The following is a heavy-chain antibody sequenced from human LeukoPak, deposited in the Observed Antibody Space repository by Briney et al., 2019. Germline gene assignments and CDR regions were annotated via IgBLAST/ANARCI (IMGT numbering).Heavy chain of an antibody. Sequence: PSETLSLTCAVYGGSFSGYYWSWIRQPPGKGLEWIGEINHSGSTNYNPSLKSRVTISVDTSKDQFSLKLSSVTAADTAVYYCARARKWLVSFDYWGQGTLVTVSS. CDR3: ARARKWLVSFDY. J-gene: IGHJ4*02. D-gene: IGHD6-19*01. V-gene: IGHV4-34*01. CDR1: GGSFSGYY. CDR2: INHSGST.